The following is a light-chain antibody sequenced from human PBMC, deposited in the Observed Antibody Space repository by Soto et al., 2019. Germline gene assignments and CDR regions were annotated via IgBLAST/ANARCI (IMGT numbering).Light chain of an antibody. J-gene: IGKJ4*01. CDR1: QSVSSN. CDR3: QQRSNWPPSLT. V-gene: IGKV3-15*01. CDR2: GAS. Sequence: EIVMTQSPATLSVSPWERATLSCRASQSVSSNLAWYQQKPGQAPRLLIYGASTRATGIPARFSGSGSGTEFTLTISSLEPEDFAVYYCQQRSNWPPSLTFGGGTKVDIK.